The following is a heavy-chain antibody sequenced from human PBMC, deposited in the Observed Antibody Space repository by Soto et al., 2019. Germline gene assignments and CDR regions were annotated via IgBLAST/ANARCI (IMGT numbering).Heavy chain of an antibody. CDR2: ISWNSGNI. J-gene: IGHJ4*02. D-gene: IGHD5-18*01. Sequence: GGSLRLSCAASGFTFDDYAMYWVRQVLGKGLEWVSSISWNSGNIGYADSVKGRFTTSRDNAENSLYLQMDSLRPEDTALYYCVRSKGGYSYGTPFDYWGQGTLVTVSS. CDR3: VRSKGGYSYGTPFDY. CDR1: GFTFDDYA. V-gene: IGHV3-9*01.